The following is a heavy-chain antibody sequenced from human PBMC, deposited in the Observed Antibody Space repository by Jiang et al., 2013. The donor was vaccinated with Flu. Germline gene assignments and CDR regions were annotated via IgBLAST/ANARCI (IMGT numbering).Heavy chain of an antibody. J-gene: IGHJ4*02. CDR1: EAPQQLC. Sequence: QLVESGAEGERSPGVLGRKVSCKASEAPQQLCYQLGATGPGQGLEWMGGIIPIFGTANYAQKFQGRVTITADKSTSTAYMELSSLRSEDTAVYYCARGLITMVRGAMGYYFDYWGQGTLVTVSS. V-gene: IGHV1-69*06. D-gene: IGHD3-10*01. CDR3: ARGLITMVRGAMGYYFDY. CDR2: IIPIFGTA.